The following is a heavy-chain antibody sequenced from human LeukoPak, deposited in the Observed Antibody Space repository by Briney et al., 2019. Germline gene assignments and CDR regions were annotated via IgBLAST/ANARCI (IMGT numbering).Heavy chain of an antibody. J-gene: IGHJ4*02. CDR2: LSGRGGRT. D-gene: IGHD6-19*01. Sequence: GGSLRHSCSASGFTLSSYGMSWVRQAPGKGLEWGSALSGRGGRTYYAASVKGRFTISRDNSKNTRYLQMNSLRAEDTAVYYCAKEGVAGEVDYWGQGTLVTVSS. CDR3: AKEGVAGEVDY. V-gene: IGHV3-23*01. CDR1: GFTLSSYG.